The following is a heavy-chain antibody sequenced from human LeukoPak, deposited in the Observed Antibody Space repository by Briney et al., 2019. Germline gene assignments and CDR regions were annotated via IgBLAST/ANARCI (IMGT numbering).Heavy chain of an antibody. J-gene: IGHJ4*02. CDR1: GFTFDDYA. V-gene: IGHV3-9*01. CDR3: AKFGGDLDFDS. D-gene: IGHD2-21*02. Sequence: PDRSLRLSCAASGFTFDDYAMHWVRQAPGKGLEWVAGISWNSGRTGYADSVKGRFTISRDNAKNSLYLQMNSLRAEDTALYYCAKFGGDLDFDSWGQGTLVTVSS. CDR2: ISWNSGRT.